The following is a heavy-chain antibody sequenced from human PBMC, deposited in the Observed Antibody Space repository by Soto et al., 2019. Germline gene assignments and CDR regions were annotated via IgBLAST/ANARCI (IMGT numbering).Heavy chain of an antibody. CDR1: GGSIRSGGYS. CDR3: ARVYGGAFDY. Sequence: TSETLSLTCTVSGGSIRSGGYSWSWIRQPPGKGLEWIGYIYYSGSTNYNPSLKSRVTISVDTSKNQFSLKLSSVTAADTAVYYCARVYGGAFDYWGQGTLVTVSS. J-gene: IGHJ4*02. D-gene: IGHD4-17*01. V-gene: IGHV4-61*08. CDR2: IYYSGST.